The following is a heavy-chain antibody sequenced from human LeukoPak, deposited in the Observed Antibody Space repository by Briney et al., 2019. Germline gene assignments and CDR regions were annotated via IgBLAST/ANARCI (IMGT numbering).Heavy chain of an antibody. D-gene: IGHD5-12*01. CDR3: ASGGTRVATISYYYYGMDV. Sequence: SETLSLTCTVSGGSISSYYWSWIRQPPGKGLEWIGYIYYSGSTNYNPSLKSRVNISVDTSKNQFSLKLSSVTAADTAVYYCASGGTRVATISYYYYGMDVWGQGTTVTVSS. V-gene: IGHV4-59*08. J-gene: IGHJ6*02. CDR2: IYYSGST. CDR1: GGSISSYY.